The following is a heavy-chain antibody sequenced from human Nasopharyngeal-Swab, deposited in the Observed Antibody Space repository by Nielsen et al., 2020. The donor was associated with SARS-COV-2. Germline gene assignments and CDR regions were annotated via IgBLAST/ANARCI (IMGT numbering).Heavy chain of an antibody. CDR3: ARLGTESYHYYSLDV. CDR1: GFTFNMYS. Sequence: GGSLTLSCVTSGFTFNMYSMHWVRQAPGKGLGWVASISSSSNYIYYGDSVKGRFTISRDNTQKSLYLEMNSLRVEDTAVYYCARLGTESYHYYSLDVWGQGTTVTVSS. V-gene: IGHV3-21*01. D-gene: IGHD1-1*01. J-gene: IGHJ6*02. CDR2: ISSSSNYI.